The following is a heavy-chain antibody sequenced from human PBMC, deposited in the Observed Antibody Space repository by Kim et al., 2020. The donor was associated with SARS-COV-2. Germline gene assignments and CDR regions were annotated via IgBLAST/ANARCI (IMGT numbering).Heavy chain of an antibody. V-gene: IGHV4-39*01. CDR2: IYYSGST. J-gene: IGHJ4*02. D-gene: IGHD1-26*01. CDR3: ASDSGSYYRSWYY. Sequence: SETLSLTCTVSGGSISSSSYYWGWIRQPPGKGLEWIGSIYYSGSTYYNPSLKSRVTISVDTSKNQFSLKLSSVTAADTAMYYCASDSGSYYRSWYYWGQGTLVTVSS. CDR1: GGSISSSSYY.